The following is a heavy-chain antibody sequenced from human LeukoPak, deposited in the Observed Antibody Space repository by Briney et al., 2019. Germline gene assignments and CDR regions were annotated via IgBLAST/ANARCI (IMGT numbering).Heavy chain of an antibody. Sequence: SETLSLTCTVFGDSVTGYYLNWVRQPPGKGLEWIGHIYKIGTTNYNPSLKSRVTISVDTSKNQFSLKLSSVTAADTAVYYCARGSEMATMVPYFDYWGQGTLVTVSS. CDR3: ARGSEMATMVPYFDY. CDR1: GDSVTGYY. J-gene: IGHJ4*02. D-gene: IGHD5-24*01. CDR2: IYKIGTT. V-gene: IGHV4-59*02.